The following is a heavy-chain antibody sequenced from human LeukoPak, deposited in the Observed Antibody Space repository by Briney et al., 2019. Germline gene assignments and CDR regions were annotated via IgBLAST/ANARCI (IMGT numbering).Heavy chain of an antibody. D-gene: IGHD2-2*01. J-gene: IGHJ5*02. CDR3: ARGYCSSTSCYNWFDP. Sequence: GASVKVSCKASGGTFSSYAISWVRQAPGQGLEWMGGIIPIFGTANYAQKFQGRVTMTRDTSISTAYMELSRLRSDDTAVYYCARGYCSSTSCYNWFDPWGQGTLVTVSS. CDR2: IIPIFGTA. V-gene: IGHV1-69*05. CDR1: GGTFSSYA.